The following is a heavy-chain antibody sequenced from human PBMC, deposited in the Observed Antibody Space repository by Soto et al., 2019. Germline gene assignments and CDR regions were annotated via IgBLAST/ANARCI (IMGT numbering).Heavy chain of an antibody. CDR1: GFSLSTSGMC. Sequence: GPYAGEPTRTLTLTCTFSGFSLSTSGMCVSWIRQPPGKALEWLARIDWDEDKYYSTSLKPRLTISKDTSKNQVVLTRTNMDPVDTATYYCARMSVELIAAAGTTYFDYWGQGTLVTASS. CDR3: ARMSVELIAAAGTTYFDY. D-gene: IGHD6-13*01. V-gene: IGHV2-70*11. CDR2: IDWDEDK. J-gene: IGHJ4*02.